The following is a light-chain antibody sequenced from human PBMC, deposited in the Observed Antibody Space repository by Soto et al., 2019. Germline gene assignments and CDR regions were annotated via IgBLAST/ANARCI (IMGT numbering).Light chain of an antibody. Sequence: QSALTQPRSVSGSPGQSVTISCTGTNSDVGNYNYVSWYQQHPGKVPKLIIYDVTRRPSGVPDRFSGSKSGNTASLTISGLEAEDEDDYHCCSYAGSYSSMFGGGTKVTVL. CDR2: DVT. CDR3: CSYAGSYSSM. CDR1: NSDVGNYNY. J-gene: IGLJ3*02. V-gene: IGLV2-11*01.